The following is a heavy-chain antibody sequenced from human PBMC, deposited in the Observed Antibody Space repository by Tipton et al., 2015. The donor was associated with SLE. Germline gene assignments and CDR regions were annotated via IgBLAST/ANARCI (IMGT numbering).Heavy chain of an antibody. CDR3: ARDQVGMGDFDS. Sequence: TLSLTCTVSGASISGGGYSWNWIRQPPGKGLEWIGYIYHSGTTYYNPSLKSRVSMSVDKSRNQFSLKLNSVTAADTAVYYCARDQVGMGDFDSWGPGTLVTVSS. J-gene: IGHJ4*02. CDR2: IYHSGTT. D-gene: IGHD2-21*01. V-gene: IGHV4-30-2*02. CDR1: GASISGGGYS.